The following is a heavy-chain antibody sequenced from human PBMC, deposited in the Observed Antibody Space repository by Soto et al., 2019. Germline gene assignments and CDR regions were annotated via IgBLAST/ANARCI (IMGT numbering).Heavy chain of an antibody. CDR2: ISSSGSTI. Sequence: GGSLRLSCAASGFTFSDYYMSWIRQAPGKGLEWVSYISSSGSTIYYADSVKGRFTISRDNAKNSLYLQMNSLRAEDTAVYYCARVPPFGEFHYYYYMDVWGKGTTVTVSS. CDR1: GFTFSDYY. D-gene: IGHD3-10*01. V-gene: IGHV3-11*01. CDR3: ARVPPFGEFHYYYYMDV. J-gene: IGHJ6*03.